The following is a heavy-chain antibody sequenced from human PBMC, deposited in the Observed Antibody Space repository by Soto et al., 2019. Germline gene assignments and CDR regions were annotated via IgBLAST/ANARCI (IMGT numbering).Heavy chain of an antibody. Sequence: PSETLSLTCTVCGVSVNNDNYYGSWIRQPTGKGLEWIGYIYYTGSTTYNPSLKSRVTISVATSTNQISLKLSSVTAADTAVYCCARALYYYDSSGYTNWFDPWGQGTLVTVSS. CDR1: GVSVNNDNYY. J-gene: IGHJ5*02. CDR3: ARALYYYDSSGYTNWFDP. D-gene: IGHD3-22*01. V-gene: IGHV4-61*01. CDR2: IYYTGST.